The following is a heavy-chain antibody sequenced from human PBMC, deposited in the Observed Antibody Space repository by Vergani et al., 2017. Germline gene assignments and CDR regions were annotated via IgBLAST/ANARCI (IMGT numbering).Heavy chain of an antibody. D-gene: IGHD1-26*01. J-gene: IGHJ6*03. CDR1: GFTFSNYW. Sequence: VQLVESGGGLVQPGGSLRLSCTASGFTFSNYWMQWVRQAPGKGLMWVSRINSDGDSTSYADSVKGRFTISRDNAKNTLYLQMDSLRAEDTAVYYCARDGWELLDYFYYMDVWGQGTLVTVSS. CDR3: ARDGWELLDYFYYMDV. V-gene: IGHV3-74*01. CDR2: INSDGDST.